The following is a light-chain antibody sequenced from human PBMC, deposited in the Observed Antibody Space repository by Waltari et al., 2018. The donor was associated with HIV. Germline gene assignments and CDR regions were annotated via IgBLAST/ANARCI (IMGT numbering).Light chain of an antibody. J-gene: IGLJ2*01. Sequence: SSELIQPPSMSVSPGQTASITCSGDKLGNKYASWYQQKPGQSPVLVMYQDNKRPSDIPEQFSGSNSGDTATLTISGTQALDEADYYCQAWDTSGVVFGGGTKLTVL. CDR1: KLGNKY. CDR3: QAWDTSGVV. V-gene: IGLV3-1*01. CDR2: QDN.